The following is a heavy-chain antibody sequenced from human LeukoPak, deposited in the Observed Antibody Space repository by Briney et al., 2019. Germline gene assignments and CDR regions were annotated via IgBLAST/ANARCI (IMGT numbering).Heavy chain of an antibody. CDR2: ISWSDGTT. CDR3: AKGFYNSGTSLSALDD. CDR1: GFTFSSYP. J-gene: IGHJ4*02. V-gene: IGHV3-23*01. Sequence: GGSLRLSCGASGFTFSSYPMSWVRQASGKGLEWVSVISWSDGTTKYADSVKGRFTISRDNSKNTLSLQMNSLRAEDTAVYYCAKGFYNSGTSLSALDDWGQGTLVTVSS. D-gene: IGHD3-10*01.